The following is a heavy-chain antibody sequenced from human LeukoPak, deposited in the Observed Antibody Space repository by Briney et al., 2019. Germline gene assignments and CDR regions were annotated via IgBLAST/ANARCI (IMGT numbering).Heavy chain of an antibody. D-gene: IGHD5-24*01. CDR1: GFAFDDYA. V-gene: IGHV3-9*03. CDR2: ISWNSGSI. J-gene: IGHJ4*02. Sequence: GGSLRLSCAASGFAFDDYAMHWVRQAPGKGLEWVSGISWNSGSIGYADSVKGRFTISRDNAKNSLYLQMNSLRAEVMALYYCARGRDGYNGIGDYWGQGTLVTVSS. CDR3: ARGRDGYNGIGDY.